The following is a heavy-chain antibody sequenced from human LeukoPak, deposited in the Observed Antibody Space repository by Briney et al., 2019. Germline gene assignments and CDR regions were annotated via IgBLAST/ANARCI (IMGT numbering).Heavy chain of an antibody. CDR1: GFTVSSNY. Sequence: GGSLRLSCAASGFTVSSNYMSWVRQAPGKGLEWVGNIKQDGSEQYYVDSMRGRFTISRDNAKNSLHLQMSSLRAEDTAVYYCARSTAGLDYWGQGTLVTVSS. J-gene: IGHJ4*02. V-gene: IGHV3-7*01. CDR3: ARSTAGLDY. D-gene: IGHD1-1*01. CDR2: IKQDGSEQ.